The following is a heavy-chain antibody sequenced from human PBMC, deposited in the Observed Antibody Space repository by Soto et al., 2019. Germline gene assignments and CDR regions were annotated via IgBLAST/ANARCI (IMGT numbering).Heavy chain of an antibody. V-gene: IGHV4-34*01. CDR2: INYSGST. CDR1: GGSFSGYY. D-gene: IGHD4-17*01. CDR3: ARWYGDYGLYFYYYVMDV. J-gene: IGHJ6*04. Sequence: PSETLSLTCDVYGGSFSGYYWSWIRQPPGKGLEWIGEINYSGSTNYNPSLKSRVTISVDPSKNQFYLKLSSVTAAATAVSYCARWYGDYGLYFYYYVMDVWGISSTVTVCS.